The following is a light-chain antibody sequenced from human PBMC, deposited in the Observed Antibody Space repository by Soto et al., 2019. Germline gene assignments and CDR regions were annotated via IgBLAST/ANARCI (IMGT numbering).Light chain of an antibody. V-gene: IGLV2-14*03. Sequence: QSALTQPASVSGSPGQSVTISCTGTSSDVGGYNYVSWYQQHPGKAPKLMIFDVSNRPSGVANRFSGSKSGNTASLTLSGFQAEDEADSYCSSCISGRSDAVVFGGGTQLTVL. CDR2: DVS. CDR1: SSDVGGYNY. J-gene: IGLJ2*01. CDR3: SSCISGRSDAVV.